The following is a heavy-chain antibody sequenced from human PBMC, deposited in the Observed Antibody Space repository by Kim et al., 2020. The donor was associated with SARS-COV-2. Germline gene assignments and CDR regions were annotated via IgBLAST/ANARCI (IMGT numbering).Heavy chain of an antibody. CDR3: AKARGKGYYYGMDV. V-gene: IGHV3-30*18. CDR1: GFTISSYG. D-gene: IGHD6-13*01. CDR2: ISYDGSNK. J-gene: IGHJ6*02. Sequence: GGSLRLSCAASGFTISSYGMHWVRQAPGKGLEWVAVISYDGSNKYYADSVKGRFTSSRDNSKNTLYLQMNSLRAEDTAVYYCAKARGKGYYYGMDVWGQG.